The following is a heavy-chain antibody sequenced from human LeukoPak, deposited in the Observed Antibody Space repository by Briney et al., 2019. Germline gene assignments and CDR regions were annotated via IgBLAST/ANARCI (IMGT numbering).Heavy chain of an antibody. J-gene: IGHJ4*02. D-gene: IGHD7-27*01. CDR1: GGSITSYY. V-gene: IGHV4-4*07. CDR3: ARDPGE. CDR2: IYNSGNT. Sequence: SETLSLTCTVSGGSITSYYWSWIRQPAGKGLEWIGRIYNSGNTNYNSSLKSRVTMSVDTSKNQFSLKLTSVTAADTAVYYCARDPGEWGQGTLVIVSS.